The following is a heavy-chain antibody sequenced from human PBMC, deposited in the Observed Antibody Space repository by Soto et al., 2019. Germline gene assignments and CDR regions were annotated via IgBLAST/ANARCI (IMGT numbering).Heavy chain of an antibody. CDR1: GGSISNSSYL. V-gene: IGHV4-39*01. J-gene: IGHJ4*02. Sequence: SETLSLTCTVSGGSISNSSYLWGWIRQPPGKGLQWIGSISYSGSTYYNPSLKSRVTISVDTSKNQFSLKLSSVTAADTAVYYCARLLVRGVNYSHVDYWGQGTLVTVSS. CDR3: ARLLVRGVNYSHVDY. CDR2: ISYSGST. D-gene: IGHD3-10*01.